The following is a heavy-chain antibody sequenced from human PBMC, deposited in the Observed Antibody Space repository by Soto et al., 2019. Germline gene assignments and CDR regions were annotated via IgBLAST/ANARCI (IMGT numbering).Heavy chain of an antibody. CDR1: GFTFKSNA. Sequence: QPGGSLRLSCAASGFTFKSNAMSWVRQAPGKGLEWVSAISGSATVTFYADSVKGRFTISRDNSKNTLFLQMNSLRAEDTAVYFCARLNARHIFYDASGHYTYWGLGTLVTVSS. J-gene: IGHJ4*02. CDR2: ISGSATVT. D-gene: IGHD3-22*01. CDR3: ARLNARHIFYDASGHYTY. V-gene: IGHV3-23*01.